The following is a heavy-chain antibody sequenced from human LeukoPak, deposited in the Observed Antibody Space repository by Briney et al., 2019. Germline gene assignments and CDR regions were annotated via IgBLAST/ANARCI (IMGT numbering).Heavy chain of an antibody. D-gene: IGHD1-14*01. V-gene: IGHV3-23*01. CDR3: AKPARTDYADY. CDR2: ISGSGSNT. CDR1: GFTFSSYA. J-gene: IGHJ4*02. Sequence: GGSLRLSCAASGFTFSSYAMSWVRQAPGKGLEWVSAISGSGSNTYYAESVKDRFTISRDNSKNTQYLQMNSLRAEDTAVYFWAKPARTDYADYWGQGTLVTVSS.